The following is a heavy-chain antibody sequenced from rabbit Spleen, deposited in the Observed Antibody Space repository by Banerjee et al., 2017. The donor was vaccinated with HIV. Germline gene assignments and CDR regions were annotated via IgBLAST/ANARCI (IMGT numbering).Heavy chain of an antibody. CDR2: IGAGSSGTT. CDR3: ATNHYTGEFNL. D-gene: IGHD4-1*01. J-gene: IGHJ4*01. CDR1: GFSFSSGYY. V-gene: IGHV1S45*01. Sequence: QEQLVESGGGLVKPGASLTLTCNASGFSFSSGYYMSWVRQAPGKGLEWIGCIGAGSSGTTYYASGAKGRFTISKTSSTTVTLQMTSLTAADTATYFCATNHYTGEFNLLVQGTLVTVS.